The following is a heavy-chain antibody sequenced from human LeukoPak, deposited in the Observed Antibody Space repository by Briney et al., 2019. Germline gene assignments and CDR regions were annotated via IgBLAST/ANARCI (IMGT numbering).Heavy chain of an antibody. CDR3: AREHVDTAMVRRGFFDY. V-gene: IGHV3-30*01. CDR2: ISYDGSNK. CDR1: GFTFSSYA. J-gene: IGHJ4*02. Sequence: PGRSLRLSCAASGFTFSSYAMHWVRQAPGKGLEWVAVISYDGSNKYYADSVKGRFTISRDNSKNTLYLQMNSLRAEGTAVYYCAREHVDTAMVRRGFFDYWGQGTLVTVSS. D-gene: IGHD5-18*01.